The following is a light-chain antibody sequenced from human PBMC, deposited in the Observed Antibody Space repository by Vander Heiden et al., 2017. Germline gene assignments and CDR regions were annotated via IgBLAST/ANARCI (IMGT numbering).Light chain of an antibody. V-gene: IGKV1-39*01. CDR3: QQTDSTLMYT. CDR2: AAS. Sequence: EIQMTQSPSSLSASVGDRVTITCRASQSISNYLNWYQQKPGKAPNLLIYAASSLQSGVPSRFSGSGSGTDFTLTISSLQPEDFAIYYCQQTDSTLMYTFGQGTKVEIK. J-gene: IGKJ2*01. CDR1: QSISNY.